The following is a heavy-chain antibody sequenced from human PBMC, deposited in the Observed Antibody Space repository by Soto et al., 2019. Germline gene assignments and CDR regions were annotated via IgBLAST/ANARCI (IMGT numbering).Heavy chain of an antibody. CDR3: ARLRSDGFDI. CDR1: GFTFSYFT. V-gene: IGHV3-21*01. CDR2: ITSSSSHK. J-gene: IGHJ3*02. Sequence: EVQLVESGGALVKPGASLRLSCAASGFTFSYFTMNWVRQAPGKGLEWVASITSSSSHKYSADSVRGRFTCSRDNANNSLYLQMTSLRVEDTAVYYCARLRSDGFDIWGEGTLVTVSS.